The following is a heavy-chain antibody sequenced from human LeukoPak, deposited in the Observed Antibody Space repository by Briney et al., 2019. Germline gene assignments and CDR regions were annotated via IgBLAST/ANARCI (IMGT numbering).Heavy chain of an antibody. CDR3: ARQRIYWYLDL. CDR1: GGSISSYY. J-gene: IGHJ2*01. Sequence: SETLSLTCTVSGGSISSYYWSWIRQPPGKGLEWIGYIYYSGSTNYNPSLKSRVTISVDTSKNQFSLKLSSVTAADTAVYYCARQRIYWYLDLWGRGTLVTVSS. V-gene: IGHV4-59*08. CDR2: IYYSGST. D-gene: IGHD2/OR15-2a*01.